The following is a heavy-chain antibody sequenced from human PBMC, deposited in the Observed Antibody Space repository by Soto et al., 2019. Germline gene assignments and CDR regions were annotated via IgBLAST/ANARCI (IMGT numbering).Heavy chain of an antibody. CDR1: CGSIISGDYY. J-gene: IGHJ4*02. D-gene: IGHD4-17*01. CDR3: ATMTTTVTTKVDY. CDR2: IYYSGST. V-gene: IGHV4-30-4*01. Sequence: PSETLSLTGTVSCGSIISGDYYWSWIRQPPGKGLEWIVYIYYSGSTYYNPSLKIRVTISVDTSKNQFSLKLSSVTAADTAVYYCATMTTTVTTKVDYWGQGTLVTVSS.